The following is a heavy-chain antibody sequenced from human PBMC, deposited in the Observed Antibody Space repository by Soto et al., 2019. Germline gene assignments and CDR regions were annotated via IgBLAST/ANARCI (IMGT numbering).Heavy chain of an antibody. D-gene: IGHD3-3*02. CDR1: GGSISSSICY. CDR3: ASPKIAFYNWFDP. J-gene: IGHJ5*02. V-gene: IGHV4-39*01. CDR2: IYYSGST. Sequence: SETMSVTCTVSGGSISSSICYWGWISQPPGKGLEWIGSIYYSGSTYYNPSLKSRVTISVDTSKNQFSLKLSSVTAADTAVYYCASPKIAFYNWFDPWGQGTLVTVSS.